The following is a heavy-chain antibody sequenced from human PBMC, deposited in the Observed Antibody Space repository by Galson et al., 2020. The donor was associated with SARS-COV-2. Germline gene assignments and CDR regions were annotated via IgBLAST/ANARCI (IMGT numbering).Heavy chain of an antibody. CDR2: IYYSGCT. CDR3: ARGFDP. J-gene: IGHJ5*02. V-gene: IGHV4-59*01. CDR1: GGSISSYY. Sequence: SETLSLTCTVSGGSISSYYWSWIRQPPGKGLEWIGYIYYSGCTNYNPSLKSRVTISVDTSKNQFSLKLSSVTAADTAVYYYARGFDPWGQGTLVTVSS.